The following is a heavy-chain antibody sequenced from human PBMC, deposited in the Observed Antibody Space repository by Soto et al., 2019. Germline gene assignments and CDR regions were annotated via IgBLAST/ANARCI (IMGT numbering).Heavy chain of an antibody. Sequence: ASVKVSCKASGYTFTSYGISWVRQAPGQGLEWMGWISAYNGNTNYAQKNQGRVTMTTDTSTSTAYMELRSLRSDDTAVYYSARDPGSYSSSWDYYYYMDVWGKGTTVTVSS. D-gene: IGHD6-13*01. CDR1: GYTFTSYG. CDR3: ARDPGSYSSSWDYYYYMDV. V-gene: IGHV1-18*01. CDR2: ISAYNGNT. J-gene: IGHJ6*03.